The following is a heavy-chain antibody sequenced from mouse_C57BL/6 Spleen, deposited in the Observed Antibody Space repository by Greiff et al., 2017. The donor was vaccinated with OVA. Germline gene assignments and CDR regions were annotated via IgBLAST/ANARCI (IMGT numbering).Heavy chain of an antibody. CDR3: ARKDYGSRRWYFDV. J-gene: IGHJ1*03. V-gene: IGHV1-64*01. CDR1: GYTFTSYW. D-gene: IGHD1-1*01. CDR2: IHPNSGST. Sequence: QVQLQQPGAELVKPGASVKLSCKASGYTFTSYWMHWVKQRPGQGLEWIGMIHPNSGSTNYNEKFKSKATLTVDKSSSTAYMQLSSLTSEDSAVYYCARKDYGSRRWYFDVWGTGTTVTVSS.